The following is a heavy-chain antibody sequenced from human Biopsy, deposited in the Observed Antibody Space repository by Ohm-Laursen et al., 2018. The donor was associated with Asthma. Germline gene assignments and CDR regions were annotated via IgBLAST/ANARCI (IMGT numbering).Heavy chain of an antibody. J-gene: IGHJ4*02. CDR3: ARRGGVRRYFDY. D-gene: IGHD3-16*01. V-gene: IGHV4-30-4*01. CDR1: GGSISSGAYY. Sequence: SQTLSLTCTVSGGSISSGAYYCSWVRQPPGKGPDWNGYIYYIGSTYYNPSLKSRVAKSIDTSKNQFFLKLSSVTAADTAVYFCARRGGVRRYFDYWGQGTLVTVSS. CDR2: IYYIGST.